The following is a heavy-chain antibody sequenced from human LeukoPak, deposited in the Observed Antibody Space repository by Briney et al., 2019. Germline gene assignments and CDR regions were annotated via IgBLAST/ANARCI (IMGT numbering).Heavy chain of an antibody. D-gene: IGHD4-11*01. V-gene: IGHV4-4*02. J-gene: IGHJ5*02. CDR3: ASKYSGFDP. CDR2: IYHIRST. CDR1: APSISSSNW. Sequence: KTSQTLSLTCAVSAPSISSSNWWSCVRQPPGKGLEWIGEIYHIRSTNYNPSLKSRVQISVDKSKNQFSLKLSSVTAENTGVYYCASKYSGFDPWGQGTLVSVSS.